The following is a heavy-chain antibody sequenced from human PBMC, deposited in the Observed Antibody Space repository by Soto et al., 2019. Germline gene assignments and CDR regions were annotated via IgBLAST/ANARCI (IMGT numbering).Heavy chain of an antibody. CDR1: GFSFGSSW. CDR2: IKKDGSQI. Sequence: EVQLVESGGGLVQPGGSLRLSCVASGFSFGSSWMTWVRQTPGKGLECVANIKKDGSQISYLDSVRGRFTISRDNAKNSLYLQMNSLRAEDTALYYCARDVSPGSSSLYLDAFDIWGQGTMVTVSS. V-gene: IGHV3-7*05. D-gene: IGHD6-13*01. J-gene: IGHJ3*02. CDR3: ARDVSPGSSSLYLDAFDI.